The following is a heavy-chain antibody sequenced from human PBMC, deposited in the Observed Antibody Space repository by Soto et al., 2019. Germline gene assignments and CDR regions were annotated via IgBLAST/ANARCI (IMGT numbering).Heavy chain of an antibody. CDR3: ANTGGGNYYYGMDV. J-gene: IGHJ6*02. V-gene: IGHV3-23*01. CDR2: ISGSGGST. Sequence: LRLSCAASGFTFSSYAMSWVRQAPGKGLEWVSAISGSGGSTYYADSVKGRFTISRDNSKNTLYLQMNSLRAEDTAVYYCANTGGGNYYYGMDVWGQGTRVTVSS. D-gene: IGHD1-26*01. CDR1: GFTFSSYA.